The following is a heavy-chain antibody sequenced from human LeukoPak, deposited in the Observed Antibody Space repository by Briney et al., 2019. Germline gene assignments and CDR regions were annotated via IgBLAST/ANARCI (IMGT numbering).Heavy chain of an antibody. J-gene: IGHJ6*03. V-gene: IGHV3-66*02. Sequence: PGGSLRLSCAASGFTVSSNYMSWGRQAPGKGLEWVSVIYSGGSTYYADSVKGRFTISRDNSKNTLYLQMNSLRAEDTAVYYCARERDYGDYYYYYYMDVWGKGTTVTVSS. CDR3: ARERDYGDYYYYYYMDV. CDR2: IYSGGST. CDR1: GFTVSSNY. D-gene: IGHD4-17*01.